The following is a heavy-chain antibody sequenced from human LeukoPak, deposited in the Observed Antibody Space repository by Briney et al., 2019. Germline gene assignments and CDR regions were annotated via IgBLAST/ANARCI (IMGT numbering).Heavy chain of an antibody. D-gene: IGHD3-22*01. CDR1: GGTFNSYT. Sequence: SVKVSCKTSGGTFNSYTINWVRQAPGQGLEWMGGFIPIHGTANYPQKFQGRVTITADESTSTAYMELSSLRSEDTAVYYCARPTIAYYDSFGYYQDFHYWGQGTLVTVSS. V-gene: IGHV1-69*13. CDR3: ARPTIAYYDSFGYYQDFHY. CDR2: FIPIHGTA. J-gene: IGHJ4*02.